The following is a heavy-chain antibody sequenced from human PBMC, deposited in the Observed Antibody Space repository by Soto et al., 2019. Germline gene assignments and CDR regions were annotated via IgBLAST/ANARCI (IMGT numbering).Heavy chain of an antibody. J-gene: IGHJ6*02. CDR2: ISVYNGNT. CDR1: GYTFTSYG. CDR3: AAGRTGGSYYGMDV. Sequence: ASVKVSCKASGYTFTSYGISWVRQAPGQGLEWMGWISVYNGNTNYAQKFQERVTITRDMSTSTAYMVLSSLRSDDTAVYYCAAGRTGGSYYGMDVWGQGTTVTVSS. V-gene: IGHV1-18*01. D-gene: IGHD2-2*01.